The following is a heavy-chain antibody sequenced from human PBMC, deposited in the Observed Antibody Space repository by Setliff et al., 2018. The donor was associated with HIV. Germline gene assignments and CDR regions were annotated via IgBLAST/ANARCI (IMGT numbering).Heavy chain of an antibody. Sequence: SETLSLTCTVSGGSMKNFYWSWIRQVPGGRLQWIGHIHYSGIVNYSPSLSNRLTISAQTSKNQFSLTLNSVTTADTALYFCARVTKDSSFFSASGPSYFDPWGHGTLVTVSS. CDR1: GGSMKNFY. D-gene: IGHD1-26*01. V-gene: IGHV4-59*01. J-gene: IGHJ5*02. CDR3: ARVTKDSSFFSASGPSYFDP. CDR2: IHYSGIV.